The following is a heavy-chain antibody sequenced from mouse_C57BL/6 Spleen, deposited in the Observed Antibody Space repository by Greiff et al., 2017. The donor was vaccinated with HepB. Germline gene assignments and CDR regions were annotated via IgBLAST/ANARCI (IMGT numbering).Heavy chain of an antibody. CDR1: GYAFTNYL. Sequence: VHLVESGAELVRPGTSVKVSCKASGYAFTNYLIEWVKQRPGQGLEWIGVINPGSGGTNYNEKFKGKATLTADKSSSTAYMQLSSLTSEDSAVYFCARGATVVVSDAMDYWGQGTSVTVSS. J-gene: IGHJ4*01. CDR3: ARGATVVVSDAMDY. CDR2: INPGSGGT. V-gene: IGHV1-54*01. D-gene: IGHD1-1*01.